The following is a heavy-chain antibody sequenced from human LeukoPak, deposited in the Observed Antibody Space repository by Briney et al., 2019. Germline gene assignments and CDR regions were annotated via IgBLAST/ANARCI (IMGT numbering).Heavy chain of an antibody. CDR1: GYTFTTYA. D-gene: IGHD4-17*01. V-gene: IGHV7-4-1*02. CDR3: ARGRVGTYESTVPTHYYLDY. J-gene: IGHJ4*02. CDR2: IHTNTGNP. Sequence: ASVKVSCKASGYTFTTYAMNWVRQAPGQGLEWMGWIHTNTGNPTYAQDFTGRFVFSLDTSVSTAFLEINSLRAEDTAVYYCARGRVGTYESTVPTHYYLDYWGQGTLVPASS.